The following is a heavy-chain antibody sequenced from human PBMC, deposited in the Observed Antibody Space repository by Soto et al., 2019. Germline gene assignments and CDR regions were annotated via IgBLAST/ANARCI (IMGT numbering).Heavy chain of an antibody. J-gene: IGHJ5*02. D-gene: IGHD3-22*01. V-gene: IGHV1-18*04. Sequence: VSVKVSCKASGYTFTSYGISWVRQAPGQGLEWMGWISAYNGNTNYAQKLQGRVTMTTDTSTSTAYMELRSLRSDDTAVYYCARDGDYYDSSGYDFGFDPWGQGTLVTVSS. CDR2: ISAYNGNT. CDR3: ARDGDYYDSSGYDFGFDP. CDR1: GYTFTSYG.